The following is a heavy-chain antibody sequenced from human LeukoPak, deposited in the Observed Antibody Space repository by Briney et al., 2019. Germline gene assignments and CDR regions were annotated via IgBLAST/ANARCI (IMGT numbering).Heavy chain of an antibody. Sequence: SVKVSCKASGGTFSSYAISWVRQAPGQGLEWMGRIIPIFGTANYAQKFQGRVTITTDESTSTAYMELSSLRSDDTAVYYCARVRDYSSSSLDYWGRGTLVTVSS. V-gene: IGHV1-69*05. D-gene: IGHD6-6*01. J-gene: IGHJ4*02. CDR1: GGTFSSYA. CDR2: IIPIFGTA. CDR3: ARVRDYSSSSLDY.